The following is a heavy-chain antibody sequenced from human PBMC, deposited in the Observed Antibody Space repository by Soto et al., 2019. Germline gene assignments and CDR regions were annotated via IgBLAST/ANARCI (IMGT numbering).Heavy chain of an antibody. CDR1: GFTFASSA. Sequence: SVKVSCKASGFTFASSAVQWVRQARGQRLEWIGWIVVGSGNTNYAQKFQERVTITRDMSTSTAYMELSSLRSEDTAVYYCAAFPDCSSTSCPYYFDYWGQGTLVTVSS. CDR3: AAFPDCSSTSCPYYFDY. V-gene: IGHV1-58*01. J-gene: IGHJ4*02. D-gene: IGHD2-2*01. CDR2: IVVGSGNT.